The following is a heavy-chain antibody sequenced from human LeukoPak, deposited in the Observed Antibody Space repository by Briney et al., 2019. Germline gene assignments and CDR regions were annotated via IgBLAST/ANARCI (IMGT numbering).Heavy chain of an antibody. CDR2: IWYDGSNK. J-gene: IGHJ4*02. D-gene: IGHD2/OR15-2a*01. V-gene: IGHV3-33*01. Sequence: PGGSLRLSCAASGFTFSSYGMHWVRQAPGKGLEWVALIWYDGSNKYYADSVMGRLTISRDNSKNTLYLQMNSLRAEDTAVYYCAREGPRGNSQFDYWGQGTLVTVSS. CDR3: AREGPRGNSQFDY. CDR1: GFTFSSYG.